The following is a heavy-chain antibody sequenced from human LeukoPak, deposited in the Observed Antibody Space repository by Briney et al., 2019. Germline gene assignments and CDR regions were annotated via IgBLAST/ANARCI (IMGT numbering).Heavy chain of an antibody. V-gene: IGHV1-8*03. CDR1: GYTFTSYD. D-gene: IGHD3-22*01. CDR2: MNPNSGNT. J-gene: IGHJ6*03. CDR3: ARGLANYYDSSGYYVDYYYYMDV. Sequence: WASVKVSCKASGYTFTSYDINWVRQATGQGLEWMGWMNPNSGNTGYAQKFQGRVTITRNTSISTAYMELSSLRSEDTAVYYCARGLANYYDSSGYYVDYYYYMDVWGKGTTVTVSS.